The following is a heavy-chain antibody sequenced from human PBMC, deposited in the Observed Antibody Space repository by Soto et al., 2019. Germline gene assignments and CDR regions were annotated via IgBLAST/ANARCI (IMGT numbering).Heavy chain of an antibody. CDR2: LNSEGTGT. Sequence: GGSLRLSCAASGFTFSSYWRHWVRQVPGKGLVWVSRLNSEGTGTIYADSVKGRFTISRDNAKNTLYLQMNSLSAEDTAVYYCVRDYDSSGYNSDYSGQGTPVTVSS. CDR1: GFTFSSYW. D-gene: IGHD3-22*01. CDR3: VRDYDSSGYNSDY. V-gene: IGHV3-74*01. J-gene: IGHJ4*02.